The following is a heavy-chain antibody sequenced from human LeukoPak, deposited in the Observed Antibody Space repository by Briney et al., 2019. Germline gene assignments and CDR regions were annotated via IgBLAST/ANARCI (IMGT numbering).Heavy chain of an antibody. CDR2: INPSGGST. V-gene: IGHV1-46*01. CDR3: PRDPHYYDSSGYIPFDY. Sequence: GASVKVSCKASGYTFTSYYMHWVRQAPGQGLEWMGIINPSGGSTSYAQKFQGRVTMTRDTSTSTVYMELSSLRSEDTAVYYCPRDPHYYDSSGYIPFDYWGQGTLVTVSS. J-gene: IGHJ4*02. D-gene: IGHD3-22*01. CDR1: GYTFTSYY.